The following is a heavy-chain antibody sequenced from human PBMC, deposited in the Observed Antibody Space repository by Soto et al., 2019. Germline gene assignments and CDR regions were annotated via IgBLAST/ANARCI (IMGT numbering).Heavy chain of an antibody. CDR2: IWHNGKNK. Sequence: QVQVVESGGGVVQPGRSLRLSCATSGFAFSNFGMHWVRQVPGKGLEWVAVIWHNGKNKDYADYAKGRFTISRDNSKNILYLEMNSLRVEYTAIYYCARDPGQDEAMDYWGKGTLVTVSS. J-gene: IGHJ4*02. CDR3: ARDPGQDEAMDY. V-gene: IGHV3-33*04. CDR1: GFAFSNFG.